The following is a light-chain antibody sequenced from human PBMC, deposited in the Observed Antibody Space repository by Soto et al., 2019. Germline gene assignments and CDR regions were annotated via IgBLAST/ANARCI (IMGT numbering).Light chain of an antibody. J-gene: IGLJ1*01. CDR2: DVS. CDR3: SSYTRSSTYV. CDR1: SSDVGGYTY. Sequence: LTQPAAVSGSPGQSITISFTGTSSDVGGYTYVSWYRLHPGRAPKLMIYDVSNRPSGVSNRFSGSKSGNTASLTISGLQAEDEADYYCSSYTRSSTYVFATGTKVTVL. V-gene: IGLV2-14*01.